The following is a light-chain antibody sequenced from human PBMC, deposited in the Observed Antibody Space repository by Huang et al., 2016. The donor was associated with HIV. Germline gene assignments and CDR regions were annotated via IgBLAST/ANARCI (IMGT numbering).Light chain of an antibody. Sequence: DIQMTQSPSSLSASVRERVTITCRASKNIVNYLNWYQQTPGKAPKLLMFASSSLQGGVPSRFSGSGSGTNFTLSITGLLPEDFATYYCQQSYSPPFTFGQGTRLESK. CDR2: ASS. CDR1: KNIVNY. J-gene: IGKJ5*01. V-gene: IGKV1-39*01. CDR3: QQSYSPPFT.